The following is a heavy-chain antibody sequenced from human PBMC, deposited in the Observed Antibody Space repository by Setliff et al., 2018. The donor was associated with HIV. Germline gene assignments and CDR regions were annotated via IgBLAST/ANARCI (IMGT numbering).Heavy chain of an antibody. J-gene: IGHJ5*02. V-gene: IGHV1-69*06. D-gene: IGHD3-10*01. Sequence: SVKVSCKASGYTFNTYGISWVRQAPGQGLEWMGGIIPIFAAAHYAQMFQGRVTFTADTSTNTAYMELSSLRSEDTALYYCARDAYGSQSYNKNWFDPWGQGTLVTVSS. CDR3: ARDAYGSQSYNKNWFDP. CDR2: IIPIFAAA. CDR1: GYTFNTYG.